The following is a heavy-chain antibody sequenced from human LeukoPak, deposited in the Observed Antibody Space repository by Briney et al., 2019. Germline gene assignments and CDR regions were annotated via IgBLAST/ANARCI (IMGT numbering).Heavy chain of an antibody. CDR1: GGSISSGGYY. D-gene: IGHD4-17*01. CDR2: IYYSGST. V-gene: IGHV4-31*03. Sequence: SETLSLTCTVSGGSISSGGYYWSWIRQHPGKGLEWIGYIYYSGSTYYNPSLKSRVTISVDTSKNQFSLKLSSVIAADTAVYYCARDPPPTVRGSYGMDVWGQGTTVTVSS. CDR3: ARDPPPTVRGSYGMDV. J-gene: IGHJ6*02.